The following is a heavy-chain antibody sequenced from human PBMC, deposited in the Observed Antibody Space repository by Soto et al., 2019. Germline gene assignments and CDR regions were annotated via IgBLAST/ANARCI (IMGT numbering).Heavy chain of an antibody. CDR2: INPSGGST. D-gene: IGHD1-26*01. J-gene: IGHJ1*01. Sequence: QVQLVQSGAEVKKPGASVKVSCKASGYTFTSYYMHWVRQAPGQGLEWMGIINPSGGSTSYAKKFQGRVTMTRDTSTSTVYMELSSLRSEDTAVYYCASAKWELLGRDYFQHWGQGTLVTVSS. CDR1: GYTFTSYY. CDR3: ASAKWELLGRDYFQH. V-gene: IGHV1-46*01.